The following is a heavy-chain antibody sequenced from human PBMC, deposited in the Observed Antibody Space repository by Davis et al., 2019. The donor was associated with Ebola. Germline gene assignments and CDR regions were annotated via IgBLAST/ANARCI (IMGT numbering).Heavy chain of an antibody. CDR3: AKSHCSGGSCPYYFDF. D-gene: IGHD2-15*01. Sequence: GGSLRLSCATSGFTVSSNYMSWVRQAPGKGLEWVSVIYSGGSTYYADSVKGRFIISRDNSKNMLYLQMNSLRAGDTAVYYCAKSHCSGGSCPYYFDFWGQGTQVTVSS. V-gene: IGHV3-66*01. J-gene: IGHJ4*02. CDR2: IYSGGST. CDR1: GFTVSSNY.